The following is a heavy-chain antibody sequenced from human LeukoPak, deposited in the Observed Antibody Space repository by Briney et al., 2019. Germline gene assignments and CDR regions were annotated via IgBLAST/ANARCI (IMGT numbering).Heavy chain of an antibody. CDR2: INPSGGST. Sequence: VASVTVSCKASGYTFTSYYMHWVRQAPGQGLEWMGIINPSGGSTSCAQKFQGRVTMTRDTSTSTVYMELSSLRSEDTAVYYCARFSEYSSSWYYFDYWGQGTLVTVSS. V-gene: IGHV1-46*01. J-gene: IGHJ4*02. CDR1: GYTFTSYY. CDR3: ARFSEYSSSWYYFDY. D-gene: IGHD6-13*01.